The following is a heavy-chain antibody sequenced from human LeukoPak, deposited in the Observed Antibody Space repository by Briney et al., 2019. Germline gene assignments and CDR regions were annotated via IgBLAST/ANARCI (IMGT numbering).Heavy chain of an antibody. D-gene: IGHD2-2*01. CDR1: GFTFSSYW. Sequence: GGSLRLSCAASGFTFSSYWMHWVRQAPGKGLVWVSRINSDGSSTSYADSVKGRFTISRDNAKNTLYLQMNSLRAEDTAVYYCARRGVPAATAYCFDYWGQGTLVTVSS. J-gene: IGHJ4*02. CDR2: INSDGSST. CDR3: ARRGVPAATAYCFDY. V-gene: IGHV3-74*01.